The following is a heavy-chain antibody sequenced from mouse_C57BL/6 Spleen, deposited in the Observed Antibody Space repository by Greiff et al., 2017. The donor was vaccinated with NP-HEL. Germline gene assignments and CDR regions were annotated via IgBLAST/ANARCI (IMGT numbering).Heavy chain of an antibody. Sequence: QVQLKESGAELVRPGTSVKMSCKASGYTFTNYWIGWAKQRPGHGLEWIGDIYPGGGYTNYNEKFKGKATLTADKSSSTAYMQFSSLTSEDSAIYYCARSGTGKRAGFAYWGQGTLVTVSA. J-gene: IGHJ3*01. V-gene: IGHV1-63*01. CDR1: GYTFTNYW. D-gene: IGHD4-1*01. CDR3: ARSGTGKRAGFAY. CDR2: IYPGGGYT.